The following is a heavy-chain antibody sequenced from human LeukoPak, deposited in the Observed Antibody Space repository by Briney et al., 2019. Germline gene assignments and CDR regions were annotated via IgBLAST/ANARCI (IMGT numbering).Heavy chain of an antibody. CDR3: ARLESQVFDY. J-gene: IGHJ4*02. V-gene: IGHV4-34*01. CDR2: INHSGST. CDR1: GGSFSGYY. Sequence: SETLSLTCAVSGGSFSGYYWSWIRQPPGKGLEWIGEINHSGSTNYNPSLKSRVTISVDTSKNQFSLKLSSVTAEDTAVYYCARLESQVFDYWGQGTLVTVSS. D-gene: IGHD1-1*01.